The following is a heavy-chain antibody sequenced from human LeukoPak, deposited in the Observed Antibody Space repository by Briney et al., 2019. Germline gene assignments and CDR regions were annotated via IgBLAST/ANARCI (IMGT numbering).Heavy chain of an antibody. D-gene: IGHD1-26*01. CDR1: GGSISSTSYY. Sequence: SETLSPTCTVSGGSISSTSYYWGWIRQPPGKGLEWIGSIYYRGSTYYNPSLKSRVTMSVDTSKNQFSLKLSSVTAADTAVYYCARDSALLVGATTDWFDPWGQGTLVTVSS. CDR2: IYYRGST. V-gene: IGHV4-39*07. J-gene: IGHJ5*02. CDR3: ARDSALLVGATTDWFDP.